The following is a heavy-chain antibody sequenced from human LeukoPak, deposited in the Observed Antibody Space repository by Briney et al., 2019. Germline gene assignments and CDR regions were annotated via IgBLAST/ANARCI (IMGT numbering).Heavy chain of an antibody. CDR3: ARGGRSYGLYYFDY. J-gene: IGHJ4*02. CDR1: GGSISSSNW. CDR2: IYYSGST. V-gene: IGHV4-4*02. Sequence: SGTLSLTCAVSGGSISSSNWWSWIRQPPGKGLEWIGSIYYSGSTYYNPSLKSRVTISVDTSKNQFSLKLSSVTAADTAVYYCARGGRSYGLYYFDYWGQGTLVTVSS. D-gene: IGHD5-18*01.